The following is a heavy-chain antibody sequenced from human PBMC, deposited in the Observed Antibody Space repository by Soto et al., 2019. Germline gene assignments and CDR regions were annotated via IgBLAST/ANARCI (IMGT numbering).Heavy chain of an antibody. J-gene: IGHJ6*03. D-gene: IGHD2-15*01. Sequence: ASVKVSCKASGGTFSSYTISWVRQAPGQGLEWMGRIIPILGIANYAQKFQGRGTITTDKSTSTANMELSSLRSEDTAVYYCASTGYCSGGSCSNYYYYYMDVWGKGTTVTVSS. CDR2: IIPILGIA. CDR3: ASTGYCSGGSCSNYYYYYMDV. V-gene: IGHV1-69*02. CDR1: GGTFSSYT.